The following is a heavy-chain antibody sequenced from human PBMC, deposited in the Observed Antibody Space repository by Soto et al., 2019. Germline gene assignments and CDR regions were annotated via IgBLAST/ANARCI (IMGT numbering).Heavy chain of an antibody. V-gene: IGHV1-69*13. Sequence: ASVKVSCKASGGTFSSYAISWVRQAPGQGLEWMGGIIPIFGTANYAQKFQGRVTITADESTSTAYMELSSLRSEDTAVYYCARPSGRYSNEYYYYYGMDVWGQGTTVTVSS. D-gene: IGHD4-4*01. CDR1: GGTFSSYA. J-gene: IGHJ6*02. CDR2: IIPIFGTA. CDR3: ARPSGRYSNEYYYYYGMDV.